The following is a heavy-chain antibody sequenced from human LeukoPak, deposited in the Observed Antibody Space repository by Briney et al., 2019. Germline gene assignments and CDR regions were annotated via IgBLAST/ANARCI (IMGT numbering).Heavy chain of an antibody. CDR2: ISWNSGSI. J-gene: IGHJ4*02. D-gene: IGHD3-10*01. CDR3: AKGAQSSGYFDY. CDR1: GFTFDDYA. V-gene: IGHV3-9*03. Sequence: GGSLRLSCAASGFTFDDYAMHWVRQAPGKGLECVSGISWNSGSIGYADSVKGRFTISRDNAKNSLYLQMNSLRAEDMALYYCAKGAQSSGYFDYWGQGTLVTVSS.